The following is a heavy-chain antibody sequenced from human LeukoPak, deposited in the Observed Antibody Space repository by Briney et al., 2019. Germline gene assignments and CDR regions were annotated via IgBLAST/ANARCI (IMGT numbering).Heavy chain of an antibody. J-gene: IGHJ4*02. CDR2: ISGSGGST. CDR3: AKDFGFVVTGTVDY. V-gene: IGHV3-23*01. D-gene: IGHD2-15*01. Sequence: GGSLRLSCAASGFTFSSYAMSWVRQAPGKGLEWVSAISGSGGSTYYADSVKGRFTIYRDNSKNTLYLQMNSLRAEDTAVYYCAKDFGFVVTGTVDYWGQGTLVTVSS. CDR1: GFTFSSYA.